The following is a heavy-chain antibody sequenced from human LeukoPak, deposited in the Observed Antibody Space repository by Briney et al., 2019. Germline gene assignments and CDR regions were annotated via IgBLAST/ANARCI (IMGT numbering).Heavy chain of an antibody. J-gene: IGHJ6*03. CDR2: MNPNSGNT. D-gene: IGHD6-13*01. CDR3: ARGRVAAAPGPVTGGHYYYYMDV. CDR1: GYTFTSYD. V-gene: IGHV1-8*03. Sequence: ASVKVSCKASGYTFTSYDINWVRQATGQGLEWMGWMNPNSGNTGYAQKFQGRVTITRNTSISTAYMELSSLRSEDTAVYYCARGRVAAAPGPVTGGHYYYYMDVWGKGTTVTASS.